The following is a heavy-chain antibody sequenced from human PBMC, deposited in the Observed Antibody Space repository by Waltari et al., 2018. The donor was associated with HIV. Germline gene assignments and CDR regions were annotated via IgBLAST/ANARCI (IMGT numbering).Heavy chain of an antibody. V-gene: IGHV3-33*01. CDR3: ARGGYYYDISGYYHY. CDR1: GFPFSNFA. CDR2: IWYDGENK. Sequence: QVQLVESGGGVVQPGRSLRLSCAASGFPFSNFAMLWVRQAPGKGLEWVAVIWYDGENKYYADSVKGRFTISRDNSKNTLYLQMNSLRVEDTAVYYCARGGYYYDISGYYHYWGQGTLVTVSS. J-gene: IGHJ4*02. D-gene: IGHD3-22*01.